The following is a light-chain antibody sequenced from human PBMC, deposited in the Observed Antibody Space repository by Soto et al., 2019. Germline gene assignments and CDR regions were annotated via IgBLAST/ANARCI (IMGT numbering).Light chain of an antibody. Sequence: IAVTQSPGTPSLSPGGRATLSCRASQRVSSNYVAWYQHKPGQAPRLPIRGASIRAAGIPDRFSGSGSGTDFTLTIGRLEPEDFAGYYCHRYGTLPYAFGQGTKLQIK. J-gene: IGKJ2*01. CDR1: QRVSSNY. CDR2: GAS. V-gene: IGKV3-20*01. CDR3: HRYGTLPYA.